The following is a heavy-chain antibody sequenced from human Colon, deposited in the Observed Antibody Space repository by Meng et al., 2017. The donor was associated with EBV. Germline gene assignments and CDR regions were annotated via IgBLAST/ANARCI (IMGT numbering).Heavy chain of an antibody. CDR2: MIPMYGTA. Sequence: QLQLVQSGAEVKKPGSSVKVSCKASGGSFSSDTITWVRQAPGQGLEWIGGMIPMYGTATYAQTFQGRVTITADESTSTAYMELRSLRSEDTATYFCARDIGSAWFPAYWAQGTMVTVSS. J-gene: IGHJ4*02. CDR3: ARDIGSAWFPAY. V-gene: IGHV1-69*01. CDR1: GGSFSSDT. D-gene: IGHD6-19*01.